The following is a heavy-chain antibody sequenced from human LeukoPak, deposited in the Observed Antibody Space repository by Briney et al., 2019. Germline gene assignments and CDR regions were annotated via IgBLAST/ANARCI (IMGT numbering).Heavy chain of an antibody. J-gene: IGHJ4*02. CDR3: ARLDVGSVSSDY. CDR1: GYTFTSCG. D-gene: IGHD3-10*01. Sequence: ASVKVSYKASGYTFTSCGISWVRQAPGQGLEWMGWISAYNGNTNYAQKLQGRVTMTTDTSTSTAYMELRSLRSDDTAVYYCARLDVGSVSSDYWGQGTLVTVSS. CDR2: ISAYNGNT. V-gene: IGHV1-18*01.